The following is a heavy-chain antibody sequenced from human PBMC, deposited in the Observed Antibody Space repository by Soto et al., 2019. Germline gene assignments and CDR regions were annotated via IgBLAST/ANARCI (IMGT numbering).Heavy chain of an antibody. CDR2: IKQDGSEK. J-gene: IGHJ4*02. V-gene: IGHV3-7*01. CDR3: VNYGSGTRDRSYYFDY. CDR1: GFTFSSYW. Sequence: GGSLRLSCAASGFTFSSYWMSWVRQAPGKGLEWVANIKQDGSEKYYVDSVKGRFTISRDNAKNSLYLQMNSLRAEDTAVYYCVNYGSGTRDRSYYFDYWGQGTLVTVSS. D-gene: IGHD3-10*01.